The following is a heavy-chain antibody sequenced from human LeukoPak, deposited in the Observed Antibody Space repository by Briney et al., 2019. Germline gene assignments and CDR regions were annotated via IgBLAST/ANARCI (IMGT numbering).Heavy chain of an antibody. D-gene: IGHD6-13*01. CDR2: VRYDGSNK. Sequence: GGSLRLSCAASGFTFSSYGMLWVRQAPGKGLECVAFVRYDGSNKYYAESVKGRFTISRDNSKNTLYLQMNSLGAEDTAVYYCAKEESAAAGIYWGQGTLVTVFS. CDR3: AKEESAAAGIY. J-gene: IGHJ4*02. V-gene: IGHV3-30*02. CDR1: GFTFSSYG.